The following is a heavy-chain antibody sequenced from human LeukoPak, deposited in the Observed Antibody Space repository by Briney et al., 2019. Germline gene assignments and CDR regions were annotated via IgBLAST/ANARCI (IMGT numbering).Heavy chain of an antibody. D-gene: IGHD2/OR15-2a*01. CDR2: ISSSSNYI. J-gene: IGHJ4*02. Sequence: GGSLRLSCAASGFTFSNYWMSWVRQAPGKGLEWVSSISSSSNYIYYVDSVRGRFTISRDNAKNSLYLQMNSLRAEDTAVYYCARGNKYFDYWGQGTLVTVSS. CDR1: GFTFSNYW. V-gene: IGHV3-21*01. CDR3: ARGNKYFDY.